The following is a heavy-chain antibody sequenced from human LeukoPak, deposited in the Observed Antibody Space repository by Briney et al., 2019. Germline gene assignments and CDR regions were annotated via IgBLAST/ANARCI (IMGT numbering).Heavy chain of an antibody. J-gene: IGHJ1*01. Sequence: PSETLSLTCAVSGGSFSTYYWSWIRQPPGKGPEWVGEINHTGSTHYNQSLKSRVTISVDTSKNKFSLKLTSVAAADTAVYYCARPGGRSGLAEYFQRWGQGTLVTVSS. CDR2: INHTGST. D-gene: IGHD6-19*01. CDR1: GGSFSTYY. CDR3: ARPGGRSGLAEYFQR. V-gene: IGHV4-34*01.